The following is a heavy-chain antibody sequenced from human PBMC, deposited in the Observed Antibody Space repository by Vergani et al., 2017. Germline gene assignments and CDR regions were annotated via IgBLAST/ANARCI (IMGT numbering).Heavy chain of an antibody. V-gene: IGHV4-34*01. D-gene: IGHD1-14*01. J-gene: IGHJ6*02. CDR3: ARRAKPSATTEGMDV. Sequence: QVQLQQWGAGLLKPSETLSLTCAVYGGSFSGYYWSWIRQPPGKGLEWIGEINHSGSTNYNPSLKSRVTISVDTSKNQFSLKLSSVTAADTAVYYCARRAKPSATTEGMDVWGQGTTVTVSS. CDR2: INHSGST. CDR1: GGSFSGYY.